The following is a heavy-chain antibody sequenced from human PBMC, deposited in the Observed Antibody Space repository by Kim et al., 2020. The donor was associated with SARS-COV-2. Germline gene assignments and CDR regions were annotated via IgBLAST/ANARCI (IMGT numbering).Heavy chain of an antibody. D-gene: IGHD2-2*01. CDR1: GFTFSDKF. J-gene: IGHJ3*01. CDR3: VRVRTSSGGAFDF. CDR2: ISSISVYT. V-gene: IGHV3-11*05. Sequence: GGSLRLSCAASGFTFSDKFMNWIRQAPGKGLEWVSYISSISVYTNYADSVKVRFTISIDNAKSSLSLQLNSLRAEDTALYYCVRVRTSSGGAFDFWGQGTMVTGSS.